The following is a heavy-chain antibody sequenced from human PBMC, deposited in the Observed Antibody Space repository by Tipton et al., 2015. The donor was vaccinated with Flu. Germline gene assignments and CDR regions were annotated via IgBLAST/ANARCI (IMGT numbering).Heavy chain of an antibody. J-gene: IGHJ4*02. Sequence: TLSLTCTVSGGSVNGYFWSWIRQPPGKGLEWIGGISYSGNTYYNPSLKSRVVISVDTSKNQFSLKLTSVTAADTAVYYCARLSYYDVDLKNFYFDYWGQGALVTVSS. V-gene: IGHV4-59*05. D-gene: IGHD3-10*02. CDR3: ARLSYYDVDLKNFYFDY. CDR1: GGSVNGYF. CDR2: ISYSGNT.